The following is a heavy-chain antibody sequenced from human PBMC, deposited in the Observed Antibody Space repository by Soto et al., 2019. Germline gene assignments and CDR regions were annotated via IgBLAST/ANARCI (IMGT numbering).Heavy chain of an antibody. V-gene: IGHV4-31*11. CDR3: TLNHCAGGGCYDRDY. CDR1: DESVTSPGNY. CDR2: ISSGGSP. Sequence: SETLSLTCDVSDESVTSPGNYWNWIRQRPDTGLEWIGYISSGGSPFYNPSLKSRVVISLDTSKNVISLTLRSVTAADTAVYYCTLNHCAGGGCYDRDYWGRGTRVTVSS. D-gene: IGHD2-15*01. J-gene: IGHJ1*01.